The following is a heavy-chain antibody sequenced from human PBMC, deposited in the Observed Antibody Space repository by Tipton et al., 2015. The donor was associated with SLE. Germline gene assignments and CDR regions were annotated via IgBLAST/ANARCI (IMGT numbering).Heavy chain of an antibody. D-gene: IGHD2-15*01. CDR1: GFTFSSYS. CDR3: ARVGDWYFDL. Sequence: GSLRLSCAASGFTFSSYSMNWVRQAPGKGLEWVSVIYSGGSTYYADSVKGRFTISRHNSKNTLYLQMNSLRAEDTAVYYCARVGDWYFDLWGRGTLVTVSS. CDR2: IYSGGST. V-gene: IGHV3-53*04. J-gene: IGHJ2*01.